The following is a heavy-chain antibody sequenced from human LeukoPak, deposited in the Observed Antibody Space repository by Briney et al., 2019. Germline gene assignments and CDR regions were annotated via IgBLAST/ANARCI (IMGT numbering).Heavy chain of an antibody. J-gene: IGHJ4*02. Sequence: PGGSLRLSCAASGFTVSSNYMSWVRQAPGKGLEWVSAISGSGGTTYYADSVKGRFTISRDNSKNTLYLQMNSLRAEDTAVYYCATKSYSGSYRTDFWGQGTLVTVSS. CDR3: ATKSYSGSYRTDF. CDR1: GFTVSSNY. V-gene: IGHV3-23*01. CDR2: ISGSGGTT. D-gene: IGHD1-26*01.